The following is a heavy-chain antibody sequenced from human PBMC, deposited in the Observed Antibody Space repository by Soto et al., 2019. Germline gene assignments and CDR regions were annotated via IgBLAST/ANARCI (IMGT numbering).Heavy chain of an antibody. J-gene: IGHJ4*02. CDR1: GYTFNTYF. CDR2: ISPYNGNT. Sequence: HVQLVQSGGELKKPGASVKVSCNTSGYTFNTYFISWVRQAPGQGLEWMGWISPYNGNTKHGEKFQGRVTMNKATFTRTAYMELRNLRLDDTAVYYCASDTSNSFDYWGQGTLVTVSA. V-gene: IGHV1-18*01. CDR3: ASDTSNSFDY. D-gene: IGHD2-2*01.